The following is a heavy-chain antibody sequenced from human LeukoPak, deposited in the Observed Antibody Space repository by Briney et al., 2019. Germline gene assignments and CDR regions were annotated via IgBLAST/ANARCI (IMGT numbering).Heavy chain of an antibody. CDR1: GFTVSSNY. CDR3: ARRAYYYDSSDYGAFDI. Sequence: GGSLRLSCAASGFTVSSNYMSWVRQAPGKGLEWVSVIYSGGTTYYADSVKGRFTISRDNSKNTLYLQMNSLRAEDTAVYYCARRAYYYDSSDYGAFDIWGQGTMVTVSS. D-gene: IGHD3-22*01. J-gene: IGHJ3*02. V-gene: IGHV3-53*01. CDR2: IYSGGTT.